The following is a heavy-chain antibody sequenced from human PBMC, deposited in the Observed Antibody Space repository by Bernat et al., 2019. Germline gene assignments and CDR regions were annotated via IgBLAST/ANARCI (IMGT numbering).Heavy chain of an antibody. J-gene: IGHJ3*02. V-gene: IGHV3-21*01. D-gene: IGHD3-22*01. CDR3: ARVSEGYYDSSGYYNAFDI. CDR1: GFTFSTYS. Sequence: EVQLVESGGGLVKPGGSLRLSCAASGFTFSTYSMNWVRQAPGKGLEWVSSISSSISYIYYADSVKGRFTISRDNAKNSLYLQMNSLRAEDTAVYYCARVSEGYYDSSGYYNAFDIWGQGTMVTVSP. CDR2: ISSSISYI.